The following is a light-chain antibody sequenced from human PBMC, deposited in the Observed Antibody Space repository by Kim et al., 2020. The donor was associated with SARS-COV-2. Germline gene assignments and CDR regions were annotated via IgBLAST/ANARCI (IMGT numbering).Light chain of an antibody. J-gene: IGLJ2*01. V-gene: IGLV3-19*01. CDR3: NSRDSNDNVV. CDR1: SLRSYY. CDR2: GKN. Sequence: VALGQTVRIKCQGESLRSYYANWYQQKPGQAPILVIYGKNNRPSGIPDRFSGSSSGNTASLTITGTQAGDEADYYCNSRDSNDNVVFGGGTKLTVL.